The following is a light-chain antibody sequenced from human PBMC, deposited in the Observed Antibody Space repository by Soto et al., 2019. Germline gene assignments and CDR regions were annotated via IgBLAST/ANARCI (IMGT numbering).Light chain of an antibody. V-gene: IGKV3-20*01. J-gene: IGKJ1*01. CDR2: GAS. CDR3: QHYNTYPWT. Sequence: EIVLTQSPGTLSLSPGERATLSCGASQSVSSSYLAWYQQRPGQTPRLLIYGASTRATGIPDRFSGSGSGTEFTLTISSLQPDDFATYYCQHYNTYPWTFGQGTKV. CDR1: QSVSSSY.